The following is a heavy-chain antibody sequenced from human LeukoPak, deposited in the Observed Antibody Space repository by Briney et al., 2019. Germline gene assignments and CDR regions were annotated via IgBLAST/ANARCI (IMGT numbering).Heavy chain of an antibody. CDR1: GFXFSSYA. CDR2: ISGSGGST. D-gene: IGHD3-9*01. J-gene: IGHJ4*02. Sequence: GGSLRLSCAASGFXFSSYAISWVRQAPGKGQEWVSGISGSGGSTYYADSVKGRFTISRDNSKNTLYLQMNSLRAEDTAVYYCAKGSYYDILTGYYLDYWGQGTLVTVSS. CDR3: AKGSYYDILTGYYLDY. V-gene: IGHV3-23*01.